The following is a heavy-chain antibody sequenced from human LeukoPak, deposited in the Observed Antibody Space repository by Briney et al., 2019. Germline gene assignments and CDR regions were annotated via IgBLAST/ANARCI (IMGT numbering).Heavy chain of an antibody. V-gene: IGHV3-23*01. CDR2: ISGSGGST. CDR3: AVTRRFEGAFDI. D-gene: IGHD3-10*01. Sequence: PGGSLRLSCAASGFTFSSYAMSWVRQAPGKGLEWVSAISGSGGSTYYADSVKGRFTISRDNSKNTLYLKMNSLRAEDTAVYYCAVTRRFEGAFDIWGQGTMVTVSS. J-gene: IGHJ3*02. CDR1: GFTFSSYA.